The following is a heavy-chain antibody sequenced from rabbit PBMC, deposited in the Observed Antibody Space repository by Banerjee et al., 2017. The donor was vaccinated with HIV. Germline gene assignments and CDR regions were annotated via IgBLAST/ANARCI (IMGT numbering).Heavy chain of an antibody. D-gene: IGHD4-1*01. CDR2: IYAAGSGTT. CDR1: GFSFSNGYV. CDR3: ARRGSDWGDDL. Sequence: QEQLVESGGDLVKPEGSLTLTCTASGFSFSNGYVMCWVRQAPGKGLEWIACIYAAGSGTTYYASWAKGRFTISKTSSTTVTLRMTSLTAADTATYFCARRGSDWGDDLWGQGTLVTVS. J-gene: IGHJ6*01. V-gene: IGHV1S45*01.